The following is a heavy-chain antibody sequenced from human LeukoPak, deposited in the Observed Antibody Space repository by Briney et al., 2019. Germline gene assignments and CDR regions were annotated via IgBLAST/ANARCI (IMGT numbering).Heavy chain of an antibody. CDR1: GGSISSYY. CDR2: IYTSGST. D-gene: IGHD1-7*01. J-gene: IGHJ5*02. V-gene: IGHV4-4*09. Sequence: PSETLSLTCTVSGGSISSYYWSWIRQPPGKGLEWIGYIYTSGSTNYNPSLKSRVTISVDTSKNQFSLKLSSVTAADTAVYYCARLSWNYVVVGSWFDPWGQGTLVTVSS. CDR3: ARLSWNYVVVGSWFDP.